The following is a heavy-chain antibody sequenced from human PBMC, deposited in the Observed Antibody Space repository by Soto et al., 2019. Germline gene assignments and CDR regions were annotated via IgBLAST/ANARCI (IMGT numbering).Heavy chain of an antibody. J-gene: IGHJ6*03. D-gene: IGHD2-2*01. CDR3: ARVLEDIVVVPAGAEYYYYYYMDV. CDR2: ISAYNGNT. CDR1: GYTFTSYG. V-gene: IGHV1-18*01. Sequence: GASVKVSCKASGYTFTSYGISWVRQAPGQGLEWMGWISAYNGNTNYARKLQGRVTMTTDTSTSTAYMELRSLRSDDTAVYYCARVLEDIVVVPAGAEYYYYYYMDVWGKGTTVTSP.